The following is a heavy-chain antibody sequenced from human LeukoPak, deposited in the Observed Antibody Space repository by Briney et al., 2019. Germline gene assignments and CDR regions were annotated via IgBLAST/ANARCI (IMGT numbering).Heavy chain of an antibody. D-gene: IGHD4-11*01. CDR1: GGSFSGYY. J-gene: IGHJ4*02. CDR2: INHSGST. V-gene: IGHV4-34*01. CDR3: AREGMTTDDY. Sequence: PSETLSLTCAVYGGSFSGYYWSWIRQPPGKGLEWIGEINHSGSTNYNPSLKSRATISVDTSKNQFSLKLSSVTAADTAVYYCAREGMTTDDYWGQGTLVTVSS.